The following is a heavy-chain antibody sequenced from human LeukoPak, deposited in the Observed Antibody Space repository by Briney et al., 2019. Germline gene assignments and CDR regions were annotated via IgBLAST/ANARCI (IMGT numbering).Heavy chain of an antibody. CDR1: GFTFDDYA. J-gene: IGHJ4*02. CDR2: ISWNSGSI. D-gene: IGHD4-4*01. V-gene: IGHV3-9*01. Sequence: SGGSLRLSCAASGFTFDDYAMDWVRQAPGKGLEWVSRISWNSGSIGYADSVKGRFTISRDNAKNSLYLQMNSLRAEDTALYYCAKDLMTTVTGFDYWGQGTLVTVSS. CDR3: AKDLMTTVTGFDY.